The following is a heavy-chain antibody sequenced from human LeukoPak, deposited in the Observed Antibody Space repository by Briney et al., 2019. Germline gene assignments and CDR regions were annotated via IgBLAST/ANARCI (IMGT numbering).Heavy chain of an antibody. D-gene: IGHD3-3*01. CDR1: GFTFSSYG. J-gene: IGHJ3*02. CDR3: AKGTAQSVPYYDFWSGPQHAFDI. V-gene: IGHV3-30*02. CDR2: IRYDGSNK. Sequence: GGSLRLSCAASGFTFSSYGMHWVRQAPGKGLEWVAFIRYDGSNKYYADSVKGRFTISRDNSKNTLYLQMNSLRAEDTAVYYCAKGTAQSVPYYDFWSGPQHAFDIWGQGTMVTVSS.